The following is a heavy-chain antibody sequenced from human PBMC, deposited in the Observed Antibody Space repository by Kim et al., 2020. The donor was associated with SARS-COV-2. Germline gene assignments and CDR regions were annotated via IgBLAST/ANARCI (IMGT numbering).Heavy chain of an antibody. CDR1: GFTFSDYY. CDR2: ISSSSSYT. Sequence: GGSLRLSCAASGFTFSDYYMSWIRQAPGKGLEWVSYISSSSSYTNYADSVKGRFTISRDNAKNSLYLQMNSLRAEDTAVYYCAVYGGTNGFDYWGQGTLVTVSS. D-gene: IGHD2-8*01. V-gene: IGHV3-11*03. J-gene: IGHJ4*02. CDR3: AVYGGTNGFDY.